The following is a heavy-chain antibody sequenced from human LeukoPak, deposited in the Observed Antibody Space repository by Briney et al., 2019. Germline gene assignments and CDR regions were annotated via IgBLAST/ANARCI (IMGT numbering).Heavy chain of an antibody. CDR3: ARRGYSSSWYRAHWFDP. D-gene: IGHD6-13*01. Sequence: SETLSLTCTVSGGSISSGGYYWSWIRQHPGKGLEWIGYIYYSGSTYYNPSLKSRVTISVDTSKNQFSLKLSSVTAADTAVYYCARRGYSSSWYRAHWFDPWGQGTLVTVSS. J-gene: IGHJ5*02. V-gene: IGHV4-31*03. CDR2: IYYSGST. CDR1: GGSISSGGYY.